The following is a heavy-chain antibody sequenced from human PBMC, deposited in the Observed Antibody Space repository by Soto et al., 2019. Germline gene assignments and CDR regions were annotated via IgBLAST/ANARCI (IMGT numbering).Heavy chain of an antibody. CDR1: GGSISSGGYY. J-gene: IGHJ5*02. Sequence: QVQLQESGPGLVKPSQTLSLTCTVSGGSISSGGYYWSWIRQHPGKGLEWIGYIYYSGGTYYNPSLKSRVTISVDTSNNQFSLKLSSLTAADTAVYYCARVGVQLWFDPWGQGTLVTVSS. D-gene: IGHD1-1*01. CDR2: IYYSGGT. CDR3: ARVGVQLWFDP. V-gene: IGHV4-31*03.